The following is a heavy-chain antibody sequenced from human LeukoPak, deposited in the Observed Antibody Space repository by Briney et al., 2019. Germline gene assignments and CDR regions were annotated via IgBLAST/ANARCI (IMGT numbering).Heavy chain of an antibody. V-gene: IGHV3-23*01. CDR2: ISNSGGSA. Sequence: GGSLRLSCGASGFTFSNYAMNWVRQAPGKGLEWVSGISNSGGSAYYADSVKGRFTISRDNSRSTLYLQMNSLRAEDTAVYYCAKGLRLGVLSSGFDYWGQGTLVTVSS. CDR1: GFTFSNYA. CDR3: AKGLRLGVLSSGFDY. J-gene: IGHJ4*02. D-gene: IGHD3-16*02.